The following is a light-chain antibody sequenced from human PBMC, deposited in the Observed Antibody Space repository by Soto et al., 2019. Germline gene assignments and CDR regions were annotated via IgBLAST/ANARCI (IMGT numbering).Light chain of an antibody. V-gene: IGKV3-20*01. CDR2: RAS. Sequence: IVLTQSPGTLSLSPGERATLSCRASQSVSSLYLAWYQQKPGQAPRLLLYRASSRATGIPDRFSGSGSGTHFTLTISRLEPEDFAVYYCQQDGGSPPYTFGQGTKLEIK. CDR1: QSVSSLY. CDR3: QQDGGSPPYT. J-gene: IGKJ2*01.